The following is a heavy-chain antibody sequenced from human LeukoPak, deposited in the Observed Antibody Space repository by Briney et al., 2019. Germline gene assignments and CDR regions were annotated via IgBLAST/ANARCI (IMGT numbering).Heavy chain of an antibody. J-gene: IGHJ3*02. CDR3: ARIGITMIGVDAFDI. CDR1: GGSFSGYY. D-gene: IGHD3-22*01. Sequence: SETLSLTCAVYGGSFSGYYWSWIRQPPGEGLEWIGEINHSGSTNYNPSLKSRVTISVDTSKNQFSLKLSSVTAADTAVYYCARIGITMIGVDAFDIWGQGTMVTVSS. CDR2: INHSGST. V-gene: IGHV4-34*01.